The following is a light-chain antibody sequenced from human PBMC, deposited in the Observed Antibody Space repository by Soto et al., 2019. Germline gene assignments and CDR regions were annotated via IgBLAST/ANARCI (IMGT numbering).Light chain of an antibody. V-gene: IGLV2-14*01. J-gene: IGLJ2*01. CDR2: EVS. Sequence: QSVLAQPASVSGSPGQSITISCTGTSSDVGGYDYVSWYQQQPGKAPKLMIYEVSNRPSGVSHRFSGSQSGNTASLTISGLQAEDEADYYCASYTRNNLLFGGGTKVTVL. CDR3: ASYTRNNLL. CDR1: SSDVGGYDY.